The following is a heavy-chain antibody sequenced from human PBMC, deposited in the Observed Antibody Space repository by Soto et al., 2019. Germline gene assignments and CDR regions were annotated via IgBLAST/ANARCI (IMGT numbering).Heavy chain of an antibody. D-gene: IGHD2-15*01. V-gene: IGHV4-30-4*01. J-gene: IGHJ6*02. Sequence: SETLSLTCTVSGGSISSGDYYWSWIRQPPGKGLEWIGYIYYSGSTNYNPSLKSRVTISVDKSKNQFSLKLSSVTAADTAVYYCARVGYRFFRYGMDVWGQGTTVTVSS. CDR1: GGSISSGDYY. CDR3: ARVGYRFFRYGMDV. CDR2: IYYSGST.